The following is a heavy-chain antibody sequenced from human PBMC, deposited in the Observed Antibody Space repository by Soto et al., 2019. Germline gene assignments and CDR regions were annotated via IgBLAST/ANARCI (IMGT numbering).Heavy chain of an antibody. D-gene: IGHD1-7*01. J-gene: IGHJ6*03. V-gene: IGHV3-33*01. Sequence: GGSLRLSCAASGFTFSSYGMHWVRQAPGKGLEWVAVIWYDGSNKYYADSVKGRFTISRDNSKNTLYLQMNSLRAEDTAVYYCARDRYETTGTTSAMNYYYYYMDVWGKGTTVTVSS. CDR2: IWYDGSNK. CDR3: ARDRYETTGTTSAMNYYYYYMDV. CDR1: GFTFSSYG.